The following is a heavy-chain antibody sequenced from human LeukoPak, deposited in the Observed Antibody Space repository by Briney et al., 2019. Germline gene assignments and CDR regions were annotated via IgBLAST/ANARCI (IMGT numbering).Heavy chain of an antibody. CDR1: GFTFSSYG. J-gene: IGHJ4*02. D-gene: IGHD6-19*01. V-gene: IGHV3-30*02. Sequence: GGSLRLSCAASGFTFSSYGMHWVRQAPGKGLEGVAFIRYDGSNKYYADSVKGRFTISRDNSKNTLYLQMNSLRAEDTAVYYCAKAGYSSGWYDYWGQGTLVTVSS. CDR3: AKAGYSSGWYDY. CDR2: IRYDGSNK.